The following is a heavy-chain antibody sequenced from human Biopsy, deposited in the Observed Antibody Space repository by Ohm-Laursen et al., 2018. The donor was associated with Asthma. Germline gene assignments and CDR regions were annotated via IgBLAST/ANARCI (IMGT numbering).Heavy chain of an antibody. D-gene: IGHD1-26*01. V-gene: IGHV3-9*01. CDR3: SKGEWELLEANFDY. Sequence: SLRLSCATSGFTFDDYAMHWVRQAPGKGLEWVSGISWNSGSIGYADSVKGRFTISRDNAKNSLYLQMNSLRAEDTALYYCSKGEWELLEANFDYWGQGTLVTVSS. CDR2: ISWNSGSI. J-gene: IGHJ4*02. CDR1: GFTFDDYA.